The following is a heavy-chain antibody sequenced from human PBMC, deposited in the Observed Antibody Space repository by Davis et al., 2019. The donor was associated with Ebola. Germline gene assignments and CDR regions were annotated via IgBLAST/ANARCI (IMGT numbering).Heavy chain of an antibody. CDR3: GGNF. CDR1: GFSISNYW. CDR2: ISKDGSRT. J-gene: IGHJ4*02. Sequence: PGGSLRLSCVVSGFSISNYWMDWVRQPPGKGLEWVSRISKDGSRTDYADSVKGRFTISRDNAKNIVYLQMHSLGAEDTAVYYCGGNFWGQGTLVTVSS. V-gene: IGHV3-74*01.